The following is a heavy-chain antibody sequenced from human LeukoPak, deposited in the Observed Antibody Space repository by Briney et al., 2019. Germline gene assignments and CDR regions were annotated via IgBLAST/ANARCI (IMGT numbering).Heavy chain of an antibody. J-gene: IGHJ4*02. D-gene: IGHD6-13*01. CDR3: AKQGTFTSSSSWFLDS. Sequence: GGSLRLSCAASGFTFDDYTMHWVRQAPGKGLEWVGVIWYDGSEREYAESVKGRFTISRDNSKNTVYLQMTSLRVEDTAMYYCAKQGTFTSSSSWFLDSWGQGTLVTVSS. V-gene: IGHV3-33*06. CDR1: GFTFDDYT. CDR2: IWYDGSER.